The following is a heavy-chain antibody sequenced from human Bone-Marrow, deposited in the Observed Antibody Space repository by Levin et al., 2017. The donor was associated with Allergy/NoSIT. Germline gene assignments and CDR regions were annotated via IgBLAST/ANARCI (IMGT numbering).Heavy chain of an antibody. CDR2: VNPSGGAT. Sequence: ASVKVSCRASGYTSTSYHMHWVRQAPGQGLEWMGMVNPSGGATTYAQKFQGRVTLTRDTSTSTHQLELSNLRSEDTAVYYCVGEPVYPRAFDIWGQGTLVTVSS. CDR1: GYTSTSYH. J-gene: IGHJ3*02. CDR3: VGEPVYPRAFDI. V-gene: IGHV1-46*01.